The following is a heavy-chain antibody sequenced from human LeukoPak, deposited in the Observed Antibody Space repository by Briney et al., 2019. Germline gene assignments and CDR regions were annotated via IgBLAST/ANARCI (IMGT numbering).Heavy chain of an antibody. CDR3: ATDGALGGLHTYYFDY. CDR2: FDPEDGET. J-gene: IGHJ4*02. Sequence: ASVKVSCKVSGYTLTELSMHWVRQAPGKGLEWMGGFDPEDGETIYAQKFQGRVTMTEDTSTDPAYMELSSLRSEDTAVYYCATDGALGGLHTYYFDYWGQGTLVTVSS. V-gene: IGHV1-24*01. CDR1: GYTLTELS. D-gene: IGHD5-24*01.